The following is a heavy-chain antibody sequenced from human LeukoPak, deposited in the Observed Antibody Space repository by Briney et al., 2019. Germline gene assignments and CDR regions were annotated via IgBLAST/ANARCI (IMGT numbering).Heavy chain of an antibody. CDR3: ARDQGRTYYYDSSGYSFDY. J-gene: IGHJ4*02. Sequence: SETLSLTCTVSGGSISSSSYYWGWIRQPPGKGLEWIGSIYYSGSTYYNPSLMSRVTISVDTSKNQFSLKLSSVTAADTAVYYCARDQGRTYYYDSSGYSFDYWGQGTLVTVSS. CDR2: IYYSGST. CDR1: GGSISSSSYY. V-gene: IGHV4-39*07. D-gene: IGHD3-22*01.